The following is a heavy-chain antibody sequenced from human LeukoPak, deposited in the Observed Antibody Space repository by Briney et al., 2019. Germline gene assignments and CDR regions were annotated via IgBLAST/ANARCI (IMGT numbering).Heavy chain of an antibody. Sequence: GGSLRLSCAASGFTFSGSAVPWVRQASGKGLEWVGHIRSKADSHATAYAASVQGRFTISRDDSNNTAYLHMNSLKIEDAAVYFCSRHLYSSAWDEENWGQGTLVTVPS. J-gene: IGHJ4*02. CDR1: GFTFSGSA. V-gene: IGHV3-73*01. CDR3: SRHLYSSAWDEEN. CDR2: IRSKADSHAT. D-gene: IGHD6-19*01.